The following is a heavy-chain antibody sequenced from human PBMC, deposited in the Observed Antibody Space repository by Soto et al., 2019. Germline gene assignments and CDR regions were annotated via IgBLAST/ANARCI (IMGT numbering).Heavy chain of an antibody. CDR1: GFSLSNAGSG. J-gene: IGHJ5*02. D-gene: IGHD2-2*01. Sequence: SGPTLVNPTETLTLTCTVSGFSLSNAGSGVSWIRQPPGKALEWLAHIHSDGAKTYSSSLQSRLTISRDYSRRQVVLTLTKLDPMDTATYYCARSISLPASADNWFDPRGQGTPVTVSS. V-gene: IGHV2-26*01. CDR2: IHSDGAK. CDR3: ARSISLPASADNWFDP.